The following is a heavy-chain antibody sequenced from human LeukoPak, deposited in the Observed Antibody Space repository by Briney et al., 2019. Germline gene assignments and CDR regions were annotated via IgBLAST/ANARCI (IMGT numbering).Heavy chain of an antibody. CDR2: IWYDGSNK. Sequence: GGSLRLSCAASGFTFSSYGMHWVRQAPGKGLEWVAVIWYDGSNKDYADSVKGRFTISRDNSKNTLYLQMNSLRAEDTAVYYCARAGSYYYYYYRDVWGKGTTVTVSS. CDR1: GFTFSSYG. J-gene: IGHJ6*03. D-gene: IGHD2-15*01. V-gene: IGHV3-33*01. CDR3: ARAGSYYYYYYRDV.